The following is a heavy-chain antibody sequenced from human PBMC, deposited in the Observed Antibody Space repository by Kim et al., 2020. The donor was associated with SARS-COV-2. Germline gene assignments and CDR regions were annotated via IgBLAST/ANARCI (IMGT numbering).Heavy chain of an antibody. CDR3: AHYGSGSYHFDY. D-gene: IGHD3-10*01. V-gene: IGHV4-39*01. Sequence: YYNPSLKSRVTISVDTSKNQFSLKLSSVTAADTAVYYCAHYGSGSYHFDYWGQGTLVTVSS. J-gene: IGHJ4*02.